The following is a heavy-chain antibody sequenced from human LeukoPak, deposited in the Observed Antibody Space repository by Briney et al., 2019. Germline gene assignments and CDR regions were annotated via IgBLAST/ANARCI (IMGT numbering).Heavy chain of an antibody. CDR3: ARGYSTSSRGDFDY. CDR1: GGSISSGYYY. V-gene: IGHV4-61*02. J-gene: IGHJ4*02. D-gene: IGHD6-6*01. Sequence: SQTLSLTCAVSGGSISSGYYYWSWIRQPAGKGLEWIGRIYTSEITNYNPSLKSRVTMSGDTSKNQFSLKLSSVTAADTAVYYCARGYSTSSRGDFDYWGQGTLVTVSS. CDR2: IYTSEIT.